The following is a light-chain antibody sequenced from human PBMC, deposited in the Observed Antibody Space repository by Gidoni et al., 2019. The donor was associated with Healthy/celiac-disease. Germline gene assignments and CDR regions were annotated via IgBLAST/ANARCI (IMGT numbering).Light chain of an antibody. CDR2: AAS. J-gene: IGKJ1*01. CDR3: QQSYSTLTWT. V-gene: IGKV1-39*01. Sequence: DIQMTQYTSSLSASVGDRVTITCRASQSISSYLNWYQQKPGKAPKLLIYAASSLQSGVPSRFSGSGSGTDFTLTISSLQPEDFATYYCQQSYSTLTWTFGQGTKVEIK. CDR1: QSISSY.